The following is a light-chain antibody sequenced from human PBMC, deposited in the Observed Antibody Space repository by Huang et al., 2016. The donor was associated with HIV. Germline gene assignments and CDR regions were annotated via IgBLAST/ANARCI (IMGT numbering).Light chain of an antibody. CDR3: QQLNSYPLT. Sequence: IQLTQSPSSLSASVGDRVTITCRASQGISSYLAWYQQKPGKAPKLLIYAASTLQRDVPSRFSGSGSGTDFTLTISSLQPEDSATYYCQQLNSYPLTFGGGTKVEIK. V-gene: IGKV1-9*01. CDR2: AAS. J-gene: IGKJ4*01. CDR1: QGISSY.